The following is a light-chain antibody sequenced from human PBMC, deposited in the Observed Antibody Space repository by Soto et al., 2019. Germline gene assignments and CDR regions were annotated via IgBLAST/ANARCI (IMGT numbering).Light chain of an antibody. J-gene: IGKJ1*01. V-gene: IGKV4-1*01. CDR3: QQYYTTPWT. CDR1: QRVLYSSNNKNY. CDR2: WXS. Sequence: DILMTQPPDSLAVSLGERATINYXSSQRVLYSSNNKNYLVWYQQKPGKTPKXXXYWXSTRESGGPDRFSGSGSGTDFTLTISSLQAEDVAVYYCQQYYTTPWTFGQGTKVDIK.